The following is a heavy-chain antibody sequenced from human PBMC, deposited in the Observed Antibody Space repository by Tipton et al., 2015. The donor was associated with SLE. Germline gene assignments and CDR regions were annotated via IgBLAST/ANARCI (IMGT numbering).Heavy chain of an antibody. D-gene: IGHD2-8*01. CDR2: VYHRGST. CDR1: GDSVSSNTW. V-gene: IGHV4-4*02. Sequence: GLVKPSGTLSVTCAVAGDSVSSNTWWSWVRQPPGKGLEWIGYVYHRGSTKYNPSLKSRVTISVDTSKNQFSLNLSSVTAADTAVYHCVRGGAIMAYMDVWGKGTTVTISS. CDR3: VRGGAIMAYMDV. J-gene: IGHJ6*03.